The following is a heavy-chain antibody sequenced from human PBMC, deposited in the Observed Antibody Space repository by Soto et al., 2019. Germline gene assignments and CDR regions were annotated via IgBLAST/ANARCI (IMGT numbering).Heavy chain of an antibody. CDR2: INSAATP. V-gene: IGHV3-53*02. Sequence: EVQLVETGGGLIQPGGSLRLTCEASGFTVSPNYMSWVRQAPGKGLDWVSFINSAATPYYADSVKGRFTVSRDTSQYTLYLQMSSMRAEDTAVYFCAREKSTMIRGVRYGMDVWGQGTTVSGSS. J-gene: IGHJ6*02. D-gene: IGHD3-10*01. CDR1: GFTVSPNY. CDR3: AREKSTMIRGVRYGMDV.